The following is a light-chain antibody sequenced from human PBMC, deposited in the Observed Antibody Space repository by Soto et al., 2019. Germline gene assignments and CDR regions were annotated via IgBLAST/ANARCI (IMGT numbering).Light chain of an antibody. V-gene: IGKV4-1*01. CDR1: QSVLYSSNNKNH. CDR3: QQYYSTRT. Sequence: DIVMTQSPDSLAVSLGERATINYKSSQSVLYSSNNKNHLGWYQQKPGQPPKLLIYWASTRESGVPDRFSGSGSGTDFTLTISSLQAEDVAVYYCQQYYSTRTFGQGTKVEIK. J-gene: IGKJ1*01. CDR2: WAS.